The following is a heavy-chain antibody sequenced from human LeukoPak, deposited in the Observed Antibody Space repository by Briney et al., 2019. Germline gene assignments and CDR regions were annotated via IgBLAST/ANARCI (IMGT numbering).Heavy chain of an antibody. CDR1: GDSVPSNTAA. D-gene: IGHD3-10*01. V-gene: IGHV6-1*01. CDR3: VRDVGFDFDY. CDR2: TYYRSKWYN. Sequence: SQTLSLTCAISGDSVPSNTAAWNWIRQSPSRGLEWLGRTYYRSKWYNDYALSVKSRITINPDTSKNQFSLQLNSVTPEDTAMYFCVRDVGFDFDYWGQGTLVTVSS. J-gene: IGHJ4*02.